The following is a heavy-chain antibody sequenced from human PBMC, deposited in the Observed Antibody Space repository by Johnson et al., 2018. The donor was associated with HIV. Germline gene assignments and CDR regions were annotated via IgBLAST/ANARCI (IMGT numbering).Heavy chain of an antibody. CDR2: IYSGGRT. V-gene: IGHV3-66*01. D-gene: IGHD3-10*01. J-gene: IGHJ3*02. CDR3: ARELYFYGSGSYYDI. Sequence: EVQLVESGGGLVQPGGSLRLSCAVSGFTVSSNYMSWVRQAPGKGLEWVSVIYSGGRTYYADSVKGRFTISRDNSKNTLYLQMNSLRAEDTAVYFCARELYFYGSGSYYDIWGQGTMVTVSS. CDR1: GFTVSSNY.